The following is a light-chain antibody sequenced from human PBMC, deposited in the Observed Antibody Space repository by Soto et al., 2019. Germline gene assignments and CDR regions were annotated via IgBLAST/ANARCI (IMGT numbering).Light chain of an antibody. V-gene: IGKV3-11*01. CDR1: QSVSSY. CDR3: QQRSNWPLMYT. J-gene: IGKJ2*01. CDR2: DVS. Sequence: ENVLTQSPATQPLSPGERATLSCRASQSVSSYLAWYQQKPGQAPRLLIYDVSLRATGIPARFSGSGSGTDFTLTISSLEPEDFAVYFCQQRSNWPLMYTFGQGTKLEIK.